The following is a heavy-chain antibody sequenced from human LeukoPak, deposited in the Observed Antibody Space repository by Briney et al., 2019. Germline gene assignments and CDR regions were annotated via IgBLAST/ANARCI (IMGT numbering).Heavy chain of an antibody. Sequence: ASVKVSCKASGYTFTSYYMHWVRQAPGQGLEWMGIINPSGGSTSYAQKFQGRVTMTSDMSTSTVYMELSSLRSEDTAVYYCARGYCTNGVCQYWYFDLWGRGTLVTVSS. CDR3: ARGYCTNGVCQYWYFDL. V-gene: IGHV1-46*01. CDR1: GYTFTSYY. CDR2: INPSGGST. D-gene: IGHD2-8*01. J-gene: IGHJ2*01.